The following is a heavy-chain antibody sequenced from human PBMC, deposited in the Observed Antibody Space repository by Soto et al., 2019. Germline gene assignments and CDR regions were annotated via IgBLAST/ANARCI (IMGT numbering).Heavy chain of an antibody. D-gene: IGHD4-17*01. V-gene: IGHV3-30-3*01. CDR3: ARSNDYGGNSGDAFEI. CDR2: ISYDGSNK. CDR1: GFTFSSYA. Sequence: PGGSLRLSCAASGFTFSSYAMHWVRQAPGKGLEWVAVISYDGSNKYYADSVKGRFTISRDNSKNTLYLQMNSLRAEDTAVYYCARSNDYGGNSGDAFEIWGQGTMVTVSS. J-gene: IGHJ3*02.